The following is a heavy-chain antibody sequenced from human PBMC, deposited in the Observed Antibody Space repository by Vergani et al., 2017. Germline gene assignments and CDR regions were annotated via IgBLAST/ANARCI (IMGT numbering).Heavy chain of an antibody. D-gene: IGHD2-2*01. CDR1: GYTFTDYF. CDR2: INPNSGGT. V-gene: IGHV1-2*02. CDR3: ARVGTSSNRDYFDY. Sequence: QVQLVQSGAEVKKPGASVKVSCKASGYTFTDYFMHWVRPAPGQGLEWMGWINPNSGGTNYAQKFQGRVTKTRDTSISTAYIELSNLRSDDTAVYYCARVGTSSNRDYFDYWGQGTLVTVSS. J-gene: IGHJ4*02.